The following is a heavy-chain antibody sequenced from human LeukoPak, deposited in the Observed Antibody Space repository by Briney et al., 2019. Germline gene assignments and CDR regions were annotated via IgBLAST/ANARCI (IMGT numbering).Heavy chain of an antibody. Sequence: GSLRLSCSASGFTFSSYTIQWIRQPPGQGLGWIGEVNHSGTARYNPSLESRVTISVDTSKSQSSLNVYFVTAADTAVYYCASLNPFSGRRNAFDIWGQGAMVTVSS. V-gene: IGHV4-34*01. CDR3: ASLNPFSGRRNAFDI. CDR2: VNHSGTA. D-gene: IGHD1-26*01. J-gene: IGHJ3*02. CDR1: GFTFSSYT.